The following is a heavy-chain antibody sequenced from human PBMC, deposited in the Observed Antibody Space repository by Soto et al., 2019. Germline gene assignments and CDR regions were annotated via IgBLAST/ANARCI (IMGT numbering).Heavy chain of an antibody. CDR1: GDTFSSYW. V-gene: IGHV5-51*01. CDR2: MFLGGSDT. Sequence: GESLKISCQGSGDTFSSYWIGWVRQMPGKGLEWMGIMFLGGSDTRYSPSFQGRVNISADKSIRTAYLQWSSLKASDTAMYYCVRMGFSGGGYLSYYYYGMDIWGQGTTVTVSS. CDR3: VRMGFSGGGYLSYYYYGMDI. J-gene: IGHJ6*02. D-gene: IGHD5-12*01.